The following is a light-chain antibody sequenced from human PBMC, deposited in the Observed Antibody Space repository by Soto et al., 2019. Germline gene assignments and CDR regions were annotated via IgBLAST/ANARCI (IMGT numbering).Light chain of an antibody. J-gene: IGKJ2*01. CDR2: GAS. V-gene: IGKV3-15*01. CDR3: QQYNYWLSYT. CDR1: QSVSSN. Sequence: EIVMTQSPDTLSVSPGERVTLSCRASQSVSSNLVWYQQKPGQAPRLLIYGASTRATGVPARFSGSGSGTEFTLTISSLQSEDFAVYYCQQYNYWLSYTFGQGTKLEIK.